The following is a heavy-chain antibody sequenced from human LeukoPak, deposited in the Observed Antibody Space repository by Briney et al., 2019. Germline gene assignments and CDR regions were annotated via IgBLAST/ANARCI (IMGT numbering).Heavy chain of an antibody. D-gene: IGHD1-26*01. CDR3: AGDFAPEDSGTFFDAFDI. J-gene: IGHJ3*02. CDR2: ISPDGSVK. V-gene: IGHV3-7*01. CDR1: RFIFSTYW. Sequence: GGSLRLSCAASRFIFSTYWMNWVRHAPGKGLEWVANISPDGSVKNYMDSMKGRFTISRDNAKNSLYLQMNSLRVEDTAVYYCAGDFAPEDSGTFFDAFDIWGHGTMVTVSS.